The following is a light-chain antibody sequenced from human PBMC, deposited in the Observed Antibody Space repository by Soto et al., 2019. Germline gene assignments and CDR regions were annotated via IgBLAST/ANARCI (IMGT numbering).Light chain of an antibody. CDR3: SSYPTSNTLV. Sequence: QSALTQPASVSGSPGQSITISCTGTSSDVGGYLYVSWYQQYPGKAPKLMIYDVTNRPSGVSNRFSGFKSGNTAFLTISGLQAEDEADYYCSSYPTSNTLVFGGGTKVTVL. CDR2: DVT. V-gene: IGLV2-14*01. J-gene: IGLJ2*01. CDR1: SSDVGGYLY.